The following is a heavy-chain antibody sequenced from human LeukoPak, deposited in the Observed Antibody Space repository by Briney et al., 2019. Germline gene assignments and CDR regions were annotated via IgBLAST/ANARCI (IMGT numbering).Heavy chain of an antibody. D-gene: IGHD2-15*01. Sequence: SETLSLTCIASGGSFSSYYWSWIRQPPGRGLEWVGYIYYSGSTNYNPSLKSRVTISVDTSKDQFSLKLSSVTAADTAVYYCARDGAAWGYGMDVWGQGTTVTVSS. V-gene: IGHV4-59*01. CDR1: GGSFSSYY. J-gene: IGHJ6*02. CDR3: ARDGAAWGYGMDV. CDR2: IYYSGST.